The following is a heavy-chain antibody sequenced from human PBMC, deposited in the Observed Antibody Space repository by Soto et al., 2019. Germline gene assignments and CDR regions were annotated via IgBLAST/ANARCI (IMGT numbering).Heavy chain of an antibody. CDR1: GHTFTSYG. Sequence: QVQLVQSGAEVKKPGASVKVSCKASGHTFTSYGISRVRQAPGQGRDWMGGISAYNGNTDYAQKFQGRVTKTTDTSTITAYMELRSLRSDDTAVYYCARSLRGWELFNSFGPWGQVTLVTVSS. V-gene: IGHV1-18*01. CDR3: ARSLRGWELFNSFGP. CDR2: ISAYNGNT. J-gene: IGHJ5*02. D-gene: IGHD1-26*01.